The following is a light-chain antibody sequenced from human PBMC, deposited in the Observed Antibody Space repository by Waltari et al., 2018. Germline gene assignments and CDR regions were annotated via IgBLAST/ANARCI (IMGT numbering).Light chain of an antibody. CDR1: QTVSNN. Sequence: EIVMTQSPVTLSVSPGARATLSCRASQTVSNNLAWYQQKPGQAPRLLIYGASTRATGIPARFSGSGSGTDFTLTISSLQSEDFAVYQCQHYNKWPPAFGQGTKVEIK. J-gene: IGKJ1*01. CDR2: GAS. V-gene: IGKV3-15*01. CDR3: QHYNKWPPA.